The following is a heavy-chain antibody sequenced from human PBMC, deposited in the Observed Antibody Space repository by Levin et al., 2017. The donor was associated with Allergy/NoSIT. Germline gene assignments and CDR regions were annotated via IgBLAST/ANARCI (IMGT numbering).Heavy chain of an antibody. CDR2: IYWDDDK. Sequence: QTLSLTCTFSGFSLSTSGVGVGWIRQPPGKALEWLALIYWDDDKRYSPSLKSRLTITKDTSKNQVVLTMTNMDPVDTATYYCAHTDGYYDSSHRTFDYWGQGTLVTVSS. D-gene: IGHD3-22*01. V-gene: IGHV2-5*02. J-gene: IGHJ4*02. CDR1: GFSLSTSGVG. CDR3: AHTDGYYDSSHRTFDY.